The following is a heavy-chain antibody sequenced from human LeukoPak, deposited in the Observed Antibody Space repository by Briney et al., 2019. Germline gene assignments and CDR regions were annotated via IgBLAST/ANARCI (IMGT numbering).Heavy chain of an antibody. Sequence: GGSLRLSCAASGFTFSDHYMTWIRQAPGKGLEWVSYIGTSSDNTNYADSVKGRFTISRDNAKNSLYLQMNSLRADDTAVYYCARAMMMRAGWFDRWGQGTLVAVSS. V-gene: IGHV3-11*05. D-gene: IGHD3-22*01. CDR3: ARAMMMRAGWFDR. J-gene: IGHJ5*02. CDR1: GFTFSDHY. CDR2: IGTSSDNT.